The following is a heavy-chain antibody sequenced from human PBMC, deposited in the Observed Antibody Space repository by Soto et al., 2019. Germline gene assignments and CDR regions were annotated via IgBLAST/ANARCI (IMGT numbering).Heavy chain of an antibody. V-gene: IGHV3-23*01. Sequence: GGSLRVSCAAAGFTISGYAMSWVRQEPGKGLEWVSAISGSGGSTYYADSVKRRLTTSRDNSKNTLYLQMNSLRAEDTAVYFCAKDRTRYYYDSSGSFAYWGQGPLVPVSS. D-gene: IGHD3-22*01. J-gene: IGHJ4*02. CDR1: GFTISGYA. CDR3: AKDRTRYYYDSSGSFAY. CDR2: ISGSGGST.